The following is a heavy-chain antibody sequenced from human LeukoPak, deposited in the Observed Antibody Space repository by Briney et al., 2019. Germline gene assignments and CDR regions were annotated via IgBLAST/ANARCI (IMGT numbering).Heavy chain of an antibody. CDR1: GFSFSHHA. CDR3: ARDYDTNPYYADY. CDR2: VWYDGSNK. V-gene: IGHV3-33*01. J-gene: IGHJ4*02. Sequence: GGSLRLSCAASGFSFSHHAMHWVRQSPGKGLEWVALVWYDGSNKYYADSVKGRFTISRDNSKNSLYLQMDSLRAEDTAVYYCARDYDTNPYYADYWGQGTLVTISS. D-gene: IGHD3-10*01.